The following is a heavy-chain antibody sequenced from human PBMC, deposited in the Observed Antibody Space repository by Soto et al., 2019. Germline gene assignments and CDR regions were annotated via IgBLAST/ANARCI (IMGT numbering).Heavy chain of an antibody. CDR1: GGSINSGGYS. D-gene: IGHD1-7*01. J-gene: IGHJ4*02. V-gene: IGHV4-30-2*01. CDR3: ARWELRDFDS. CDR2: IFHSGST. Sequence: SETLSLTCAVSGGSINSGGYSWSWIRQPPGKGLEWIGYIFHSGSTYYKPSLKSRVSISXXXSXXXFXLRXXSXTAADTAVYYCARWELRDFDSWGPGTLVTVSS.